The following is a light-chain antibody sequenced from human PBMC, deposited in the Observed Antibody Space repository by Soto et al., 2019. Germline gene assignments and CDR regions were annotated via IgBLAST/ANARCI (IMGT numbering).Light chain of an antibody. CDR1: SSDGGGYKY. CDR3: QAYDYSLSGSV. Sequence: QSALTQPASLSGSPGQSITISCTGTSSDGGGYKYVSWYQHHPGEAPTLIIYEVSNRPSGVPDRFSGSKSGTSASLAITGLQVEDEADYYCQAYDYSLSGSVFGGGTKLTVL. J-gene: IGLJ3*02. CDR2: EVS. V-gene: IGLV2-14*01.